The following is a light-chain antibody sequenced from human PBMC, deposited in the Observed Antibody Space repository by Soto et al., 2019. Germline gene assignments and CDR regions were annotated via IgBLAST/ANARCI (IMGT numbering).Light chain of an antibody. CDR2: EVS. J-gene: IGLJ1*01. V-gene: IGLV2-14*01. CDR1: SSDVGGYNY. Sequence: QSAPTQPASVSGSPGQSITLSCTGTSSDVGGYNYISWYQQHPGKAPKLMIYEVSNRPLGVSNRFSGSKSGNTASLTISGLQAEDEADYYCTSYTSSSTLDVFGTGTKVTVL. CDR3: TSYTSSSTLDV.